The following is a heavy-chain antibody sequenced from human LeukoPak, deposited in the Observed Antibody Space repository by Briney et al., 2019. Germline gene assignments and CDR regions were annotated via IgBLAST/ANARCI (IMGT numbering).Heavy chain of an antibody. CDR3: AREMVRGVIITENWFDP. J-gene: IGHJ5*02. D-gene: IGHD3-10*01. CDR1: GYTFTSYD. V-gene: IGHV1-8*01. CDR2: MNPNSGNT. Sequence: GASVKVSRKASGYTFTSYDINWVRQATGQGLEWMGWMNPNSGNTGYAQKFQGRVTMTRDTSISTAYMELSRLRSDDTAVYYCAREMVRGVIITENWFDPWGQGTLVTVSS.